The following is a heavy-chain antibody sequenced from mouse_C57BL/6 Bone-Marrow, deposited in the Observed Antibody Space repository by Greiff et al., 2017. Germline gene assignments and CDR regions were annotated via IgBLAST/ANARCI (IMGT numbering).Heavy chain of an antibody. CDR2: IYPGNGYT. D-gene: IGHD2-2*01. J-gene: IGHJ4*01. Sequence: QVQLQQSGAELVRPGASVTMSCKASGYTFTSYNMHWVKQTPRQGLEWIGAIYPGNGYTSYNQKFKGQATMTVDKSSSTAYMQLSSLTSEDSAVXCGARGYGYCGYAMDYWGQGTSVTVSS. CDR1: GYTFTSYN. CDR3: ARGYGYCGYAMDY. V-gene: IGHV1-12*01.